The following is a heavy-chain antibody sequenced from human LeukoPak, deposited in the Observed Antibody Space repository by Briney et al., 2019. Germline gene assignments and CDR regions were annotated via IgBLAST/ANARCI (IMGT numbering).Heavy chain of an antibody. CDR2: MKPNSGNT. CDR1: GFSFTSYD. J-gene: IGHJ6*02. D-gene: IGHD6-19*01. Sequence: ASVKVSCKASGFSFTSYDINWVRQATGQGLEWMGRMKPNSGNTGYAQKFQGRVTMTRNTSISTAYMELSSLRSEDTAVYYCARSGSGLHSYYGMDDWGQGPTVTVSS. CDR3: ARSGSGLHSYYGMDD. V-gene: IGHV1-8*01.